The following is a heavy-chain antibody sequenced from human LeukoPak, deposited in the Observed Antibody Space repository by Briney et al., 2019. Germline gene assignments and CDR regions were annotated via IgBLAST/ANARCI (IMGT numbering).Heavy chain of an antibody. CDR3: ARAHFSAYTGSE. D-gene: IGHD3-16*01. CDR1: GDTFSNYA. J-gene: IGHJ4*02. CDR2: ILPIVGAT. Sequence: SVKVSCKASGDTFSNYAIYWVRQAPGQGLEWVGGILPIVGATKNGQKLQGRVTFTADESTSTVYMELSSLRSEDTAIYYCARAHFSAYTGSEWGQGTLVTVSS. V-gene: IGHV1-69*13.